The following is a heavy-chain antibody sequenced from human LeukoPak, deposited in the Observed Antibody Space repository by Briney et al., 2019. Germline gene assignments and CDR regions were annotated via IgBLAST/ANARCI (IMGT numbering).Heavy chain of an antibody. CDR2: ISSSSSTI. D-gene: IGHD5-12*01. CDR3: ARAIYSGYDLGFDY. Sequence: GGSLRLSCAASGFTFSSYSMNWVRQAPGKGLEWVSYISSSSSTIYYADSVKGRFTISRDNAKNSLYLQMNSLRAEDTAVYYCARAIYSGYDLGFDYWGQGTLVTVSS. J-gene: IGHJ4*02. CDR1: GFTFSSYS. V-gene: IGHV3-48*04.